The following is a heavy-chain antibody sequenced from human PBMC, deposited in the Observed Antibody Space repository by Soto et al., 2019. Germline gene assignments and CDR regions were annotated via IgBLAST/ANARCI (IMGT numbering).Heavy chain of an antibody. J-gene: IGHJ6*02. CDR2: MKSDGTIT. CDR1: GFTFSTYW. V-gene: IGHV3-74*01. Sequence: DVQLVESGGTLVQPGGSLRLSCAASGFTFSTYWMNWVRQVPGKGLVWLAGMKSDGTITNYADSVKGRFTISRYNVKNTLSPQMNRLSAEDTAVYHCTRLSVDDVAFFSYGMDVWGRGTTVTVPS. CDR3: TRLSVDDVAFFSYGMDV. D-gene: IGHD2-8*01.